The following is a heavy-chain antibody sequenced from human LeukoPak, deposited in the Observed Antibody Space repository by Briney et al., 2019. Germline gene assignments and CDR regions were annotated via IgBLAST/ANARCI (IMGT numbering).Heavy chain of an antibody. CDR3: ARIPSGDVDTAMVMYYHYGMDV. V-gene: IGHV1-69*02. CDR1: RGTFSTHT. D-gene: IGHD5-18*01. CDR2: IIPLLARV. J-gene: IGHJ6*02. Sequence: GSSVKVSCNASRGTFSTHTISWLRQAPEQGLEWMGRIIPLLARVNYAEKFQDRVTITADKSTSTAYMEVSSLRSEDTAVYYCARIPSGDVDTAMVMYYHYGMDVWGQGTTVTVSS.